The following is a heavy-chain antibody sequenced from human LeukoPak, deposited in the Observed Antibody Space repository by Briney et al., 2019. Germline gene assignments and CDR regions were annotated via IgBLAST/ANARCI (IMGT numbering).Heavy chain of an antibody. CDR1: GFTFSSHS. CDR2: VTSTNKI. D-gene: IGHD3-3*01. CDR3: ARAQTLFWEFDGFDI. J-gene: IGHJ3*02. V-gene: IGHV3-69-1*01. Sequence: GGSLRLPCVASGFTFSSHSINWVRQAPGKGLEWIATVTSTNKIHYADSVKGRFTISRDNAENSVYLQMNSLRDEDTAVYSCARAQTLFWEFDGFDIWGRGTKVTVSS.